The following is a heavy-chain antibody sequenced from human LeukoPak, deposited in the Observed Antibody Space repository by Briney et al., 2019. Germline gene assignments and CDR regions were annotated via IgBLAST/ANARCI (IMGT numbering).Heavy chain of an antibody. Sequence: GGSLRLSCAASGNYWMHWVRQAPGKGLVWVSHINSDGSWTSYADSVKGRFTISRDNSKNTLYLQMSSLRAEDTALYYCAKQRAGSAWFTLDFWGPGTLVTVSS. CDR1: GNYW. CDR3: AKQRAGSAWFTLDF. J-gene: IGHJ4*02. V-gene: IGHV3-74*01. CDR2: INSDGSWT. D-gene: IGHD6-19*01.